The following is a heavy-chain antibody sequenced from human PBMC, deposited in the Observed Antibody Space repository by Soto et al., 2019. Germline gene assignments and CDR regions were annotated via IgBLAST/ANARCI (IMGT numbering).Heavy chain of an antibody. J-gene: IGHJ4*02. CDR1: GFPFSDYG. Sequence: GGSLRLSCASSGFPFSDYGMNWVRQAPGRGLEWISSISDNSKYIYYADSVKGRFTISRDNAKDSLYLQMSSLGIEDTAVYYCARELGSRDGPDYWGRGTLVTVSS. CDR3: ARELGSRDGPDY. CDR2: ISDNSKYI. D-gene: IGHD1-26*01. V-gene: IGHV3-21*01.